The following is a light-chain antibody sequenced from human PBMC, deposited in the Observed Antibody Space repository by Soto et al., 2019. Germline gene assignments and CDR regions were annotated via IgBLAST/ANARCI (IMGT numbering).Light chain of an antibody. CDR2: EAI. J-gene: IGLJ3*02. CDR1: SSDVGSYDL. CDR3: CSYAGSSSFVV. V-gene: IGLV2-23*02. Sequence: QSALTQPASVSGSPGQSITISCTGVSSDVGSYDLVSWYQHHPGKTPKLIIYEAIKRPSGVSVRFSASKSGNTASLRISGLQPEDEADDYCCSYAGSSSFVVFGGGTQLTVL.